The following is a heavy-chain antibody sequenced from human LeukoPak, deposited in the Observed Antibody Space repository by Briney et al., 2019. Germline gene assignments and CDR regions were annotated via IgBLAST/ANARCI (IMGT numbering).Heavy chain of an antibody. V-gene: IGHV4-39*01. CDR2: IYYSGST. CDR1: GXSISSSSYY. J-gene: IGHJ4*02. Sequence: SETLSLTCTVSGXSISSSSYYWGWIRQPPGKGLESIGSIYYSGSTYYNPSLRSRVTISVDTSKNQFSLKLSSVTAADTAVYYCASPRYSSGWYFDYWGQGTLVTVSS. D-gene: IGHD6-19*01. CDR3: ASPRYSSGWYFDY.